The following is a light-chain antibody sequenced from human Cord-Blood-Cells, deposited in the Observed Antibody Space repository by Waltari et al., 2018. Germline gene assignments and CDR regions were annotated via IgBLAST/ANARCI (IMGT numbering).Light chain of an antibody. V-gene: IGLV2-14*01. J-gene: IGLJ1*01. Sequence: QSARTQPAPVSGYPGQSITIPCTGTRTDVAGHNYVSWYQQHPAKAPKLIIYDVRNRPSGFSNRFSGSKSGNTASLTISGLQAEDEADYYCSSYTSSSTYVFGTGTKVTVL. CDR3: SSYTSSSTYV. CDR2: DVR. CDR1: RTDVAGHNY.